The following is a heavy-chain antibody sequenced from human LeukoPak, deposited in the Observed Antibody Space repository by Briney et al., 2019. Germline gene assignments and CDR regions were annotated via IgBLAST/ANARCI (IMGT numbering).Heavy chain of an antibody. CDR2: IKPKSDDT. CDR3: ARVDEGGHFSYYGMDA. V-gene: IGHV1-2*02. CDR1: GYSFNVYY. J-gene: IGHJ6*02. Sequence: GASVKVSCEASGYSFNVYYIHWVRQAPGQGLEWMGWIKPKSDDTNYGQNFQGRVTMTRDTSISTAYMELSGLRSDDTAAYYCARVDEGGHFSYYGMDAWGQGTTVTVSS. D-gene: IGHD3-16*01.